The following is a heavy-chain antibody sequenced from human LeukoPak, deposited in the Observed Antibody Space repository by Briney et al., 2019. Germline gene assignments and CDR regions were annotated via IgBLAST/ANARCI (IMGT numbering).Heavy chain of an antibody. CDR2: ISAYNGNT. D-gene: IGHD1-26*01. CDR1: GGTFSSYG. Sequence: ASVKVSCKASGGTFSSYGISWVRQAPGQGLEWMGWISAYNGNTNYAQKLQGRVTMTTDTSTSTAYMELRSLRSDDTAVYYCARDLTLGATTSYFDYWGQGTLVTASS. J-gene: IGHJ4*02. CDR3: ARDLTLGATTSYFDY. V-gene: IGHV1-18*01.